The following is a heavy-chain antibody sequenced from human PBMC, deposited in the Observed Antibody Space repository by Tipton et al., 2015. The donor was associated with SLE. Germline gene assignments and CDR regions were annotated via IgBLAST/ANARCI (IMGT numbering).Heavy chain of an antibody. CDR2: IKHDGSEE. CDR1: RFVFSNYW. V-gene: IGHV3-7*01. J-gene: IGHJ4*02. D-gene: IGHD3-22*01. Sequence: SLRLSCAVSRFVFSNYWMTWVRQAPGKGLEWVAMIKHDGSEEFYGDSVKGRFAISRDNAQNSVFLQMNSLRAEDTAVYYCKSGHYYDVDYWGQGTLVTVSS. CDR3: KSGHYYDVDY.